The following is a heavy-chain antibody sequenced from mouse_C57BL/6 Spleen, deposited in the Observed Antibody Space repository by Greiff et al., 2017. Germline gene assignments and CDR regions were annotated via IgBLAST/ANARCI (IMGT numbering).Heavy chain of an antibody. Sequence: VQGVESGAELAKPGASVKLSCKASGYTFTSYWMHWVKQRPGQGLEWIGYINPSSGYTKYNQKFKEKATLTADKSSITAYMQLSSLTYEDSAVYYCARGPYFDVWGTGTTVTVSS. CDR2: INPSSGYT. J-gene: IGHJ1*03. V-gene: IGHV1-7*01. CDR1: GYTFTSYW. CDR3: ARGPYFDV.